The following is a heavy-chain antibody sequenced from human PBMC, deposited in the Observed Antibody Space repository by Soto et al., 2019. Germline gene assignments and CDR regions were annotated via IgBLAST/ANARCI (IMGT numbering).Heavy chain of an antibody. Sequence: GGSLRLSCAASGFTFSSYGMHWVRQAPGKGLEWVAVIWYDGSNKYYADSVKGRFTISRDNSKNTLYLQMNSLRAEDTAVYYCARDRSLGGIVGATGYYYYYGMDVWGQGTTVTVSS. CDR3: ARDRSLGGIVGATGYYYYYGMDV. D-gene: IGHD1-26*01. CDR1: GFTFSSYG. V-gene: IGHV3-33*01. CDR2: IWYDGSNK. J-gene: IGHJ6*02.